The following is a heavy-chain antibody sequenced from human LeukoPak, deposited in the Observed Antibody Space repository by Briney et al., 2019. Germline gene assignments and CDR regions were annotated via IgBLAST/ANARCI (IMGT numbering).Heavy chain of an antibody. CDR1: GFTFSTYS. V-gene: IGHV3-21*01. D-gene: IGHD1-26*01. CDR2: ISSSSSYI. CDR3: ARGSLVGATPRFDY. Sequence: PGGSLRLSCAASGFTFSTYSMNWVRQAPGKGLEWVSSISSSSSYIYYADSMKGRFTISRDNAKNSLYLQMNSLRAEDTAVYYCARGSLVGATPRFDYWGQGTLVTVSS. J-gene: IGHJ4*02.